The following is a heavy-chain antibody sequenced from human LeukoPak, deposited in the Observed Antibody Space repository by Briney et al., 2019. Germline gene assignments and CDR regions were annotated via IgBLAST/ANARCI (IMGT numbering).Heavy chain of an antibody. CDR2: VNTNTGNP. CDR1: GYTFTRDT. D-gene: IGHD3-22*01. Sequence: RASVKVSCKASGYTFTRDTINWVRQAPGQGLEWMGWVNTNTGNPTYAQGFTGRFVFSSDTSVSTAYLQIGSLKAEDTAVYYCVTNFDSSGYFGYWGQGTLVTVSS. V-gene: IGHV7-4-1*01. J-gene: IGHJ4*02. CDR3: VTNFDSSGYFGY.